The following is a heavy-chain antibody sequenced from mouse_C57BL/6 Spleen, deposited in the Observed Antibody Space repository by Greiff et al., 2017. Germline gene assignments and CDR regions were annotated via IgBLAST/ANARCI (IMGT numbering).Heavy chain of an antibody. J-gene: IGHJ2*01. CDR1: GYTFTSYG. D-gene: IGHD6-2*01. V-gene: IGHV1-81*01. Sequence: QVQLQQSGAELARPGASVKLSCKASGYTFTSYGISWVKQRTGQGLEWIGEIYPRSGNTYYNEKFKGKATLTADKSSSTAYMELRSLTSEDSAVYFCARQASLQYYFDYWGQGTTLTVSS. CDR2: IYPRSGNT. CDR3: ARQASLQYYFDY.